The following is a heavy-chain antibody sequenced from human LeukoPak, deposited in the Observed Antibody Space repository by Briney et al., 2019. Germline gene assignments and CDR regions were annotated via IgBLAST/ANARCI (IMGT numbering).Heavy chain of an antibody. D-gene: IGHD6-19*01. Sequence: SVKVSCKASGGTFSSYAISWVRQAPGQGLEWMGGIIPIFGTANYAQKFQGRVTITTDESTSTAYMELGSLRSEDTAVYYCARGPAVAGRTRYSYMDVWGKGTTVTVSS. CDR2: IIPIFGTA. CDR1: GGTFSSYA. CDR3: ARGPAVAGRTRYSYMDV. J-gene: IGHJ6*03. V-gene: IGHV1-69*05.